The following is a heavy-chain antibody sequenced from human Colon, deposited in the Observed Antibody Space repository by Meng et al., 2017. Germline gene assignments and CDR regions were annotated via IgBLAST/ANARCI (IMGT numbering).Heavy chain of an antibody. CDR2: INRDGSRP. V-gene: IGHV3-74*01. J-gene: IGHJ4*02. CDR3: ARGGFDAYYFDF. CDR1: GFTFSSYW. Sequence: GESLKISCAASGFTFSSYWMHWVRQAPGKGLVWVSRINRDGSRPNYADSVEGRFSISRDNAKNTLYLQMNSLRAEDTAVYYCARGGFDAYYFDFWGRGTLVPSPQ. D-gene: IGHD2/OR15-2a*01.